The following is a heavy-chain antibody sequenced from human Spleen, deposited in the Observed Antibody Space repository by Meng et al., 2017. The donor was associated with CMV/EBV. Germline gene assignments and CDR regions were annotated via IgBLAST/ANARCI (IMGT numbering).Heavy chain of an antibody. CDR2: IIPIFGTA. CDR3: ARVRRDGYTEQGFDS. J-gene: IGHJ4*02. CDR1: GGTFDSNT. D-gene: IGHD5-24*01. V-gene: IGHV1-69*05. Sequence: SVKVSCKASGGTFDSNTVIWVRQAPGQGLEWMGGIIPIFGTANYAQKFQGRLRIITDESTTTAYMELSSLRPEDTAVYFCARVRRDGYTEQGFDSWGQGTLVTVSS.